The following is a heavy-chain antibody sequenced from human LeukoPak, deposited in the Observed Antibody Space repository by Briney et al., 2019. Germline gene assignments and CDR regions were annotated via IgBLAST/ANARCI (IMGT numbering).Heavy chain of an antibody. CDR2: IYYSGST. J-gene: IGHJ4*02. CDR1: GGSVSSGSYY. D-gene: IGHD3-22*01. V-gene: IGHV4-61*01. CDR3: AREAPTSRYDSSGSDY. Sequence: SETLSLTCTVSGGSVSSGSYYWIWIRRPPGKGLEWIGYIYYSGSTNYNPSLKSRVTISVDTSKNQFSLKLSSVAAADTAVYYCAREAPTSRYDSSGSDYWGQGTLVTVSS.